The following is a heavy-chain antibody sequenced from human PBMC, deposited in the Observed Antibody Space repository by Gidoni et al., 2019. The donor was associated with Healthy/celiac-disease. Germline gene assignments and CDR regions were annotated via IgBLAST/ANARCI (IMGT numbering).Heavy chain of an antibody. CDR3: ARASYDYVWGRTDY. CDR1: GLTFSSYS. D-gene: IGHD3-16*01. J-gene: IGHJ4*02. V-gene: IGHV3-48*04. CDR2: ISSSSSTI. Sequence: EVQLVESGGGLVQPGGSLRLSCAASGLTFSSYSMTWVRQAPGKGLEWVSYISSSSSTIYYADSVKGRFTISRDNAKNSLYLQMNSLRAEDTAVYYCARASYDYVWGRTDYWGQGTLVTVSS.